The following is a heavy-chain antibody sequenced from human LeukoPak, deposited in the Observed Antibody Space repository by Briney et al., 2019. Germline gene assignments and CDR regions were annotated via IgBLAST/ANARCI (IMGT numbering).Heavy chain of an antibody. D-gene: IGHD5-12*01. CDR2: INPNSGGT. Sequence: GASVKVSCKASGYTFTGYYMHWVRQAPGQGLEWMGWINPNSGGTNYAQKFQGRVTMTRDTSISTAYMELSRLRSDDTAVYYCARSPKYVDIVATIDFDYWGQGTLVTVSS. V-gene: IGHV1-2*02. J-gene: IGHJ4*02. CDR1: GYTFTGYY. CDR3: ARSPKYVDIVATIDFDY.